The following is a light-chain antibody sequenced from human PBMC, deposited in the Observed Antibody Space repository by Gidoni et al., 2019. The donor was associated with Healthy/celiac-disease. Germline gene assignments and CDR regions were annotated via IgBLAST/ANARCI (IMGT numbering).Light chain of an antibody. V-gene: IGKV1-33*01. J-gene: IGKJ4*01. CDR2: DAS. Sequence: DIQMTQSPSSLSASVGDRVTITCQASQDISNYLNWYQQKPGKAPKLLIYDASNLETGVPSRFSRSGSGTDFTFTISSLQPEDIATYYCRQYDNLPPTFGGGTRVEIK. CDR3: RQYDNLPPT. CDR1: QDISNY.